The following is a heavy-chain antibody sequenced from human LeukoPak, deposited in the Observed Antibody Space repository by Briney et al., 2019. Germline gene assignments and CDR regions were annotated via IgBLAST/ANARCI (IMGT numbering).Heavy chain of an antibody. CDR2: IIPILGIA. CDR3: ARKGTVTTPLYYYGMDV. D-gene: IGHD4-17*01. CDR1: GGTFGSYT. V-gene: IGHV1-69*02. Sequence: SVKVSCKASGGTFGSYTISWVRQAPGQGLEWMGRIIPILGIANYAQKFQGRVTITADKSTSTAYMELSSLRSEDTAVYYCARKGTVTTPLYYYGMDVWGQGTTVTVSS. J-gene: IGHJ6*02.